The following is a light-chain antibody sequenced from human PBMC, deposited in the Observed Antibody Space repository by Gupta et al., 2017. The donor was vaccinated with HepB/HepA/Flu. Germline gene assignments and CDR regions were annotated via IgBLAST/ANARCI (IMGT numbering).Light chain of an antibody. V-gene: IGLV2-18*02. J-gene: IGLJ3*02. Sequence: QSALTQPPAVSGSPGQSVTISCTGTSSAFGSYNRVSWYQQPPGTAPKLIIFEVTNRASGVPDRFSGSKSANTASLTISGLQAEDEADYYCSSYTISNTWVFGGGTKLTVL. CDR3: SSYTISNTWV. CDR2: EVT. CDR1: SSAFGSYNR.